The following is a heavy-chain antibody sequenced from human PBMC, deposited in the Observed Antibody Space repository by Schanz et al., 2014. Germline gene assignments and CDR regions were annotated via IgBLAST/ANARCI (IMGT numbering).Heavy chain of an antibody. D-gene: IGHD2-2*01. V-gene: IGHV3-23*04. CDR3: AKDSTHIDIVLVPTAIDY. CDR2: LSGSGGST. Sequence: EGQLAESGGGLVQPGGSLRLSCAVSGFTVSSNHMSWVRQAPGKGLEWVSALSGSGGSTYYADSVEGRFTISRDNSRNTLYLQMNSLRTEDTAVYYCAKDSTHIDIVLVPTAIDYWGQGTLXTVSS. CDR1: GFTVSSNH. J-gene: IGHJ4*02.